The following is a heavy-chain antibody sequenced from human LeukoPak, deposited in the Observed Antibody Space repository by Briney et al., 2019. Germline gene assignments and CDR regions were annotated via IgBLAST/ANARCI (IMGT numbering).Heavy chain of an antibody. CDR2: IYYSGST. CDR1: GGSISSSSYY. D-gene: IGHD6-13*01. Sequence: KALETLSLTCTVSGGSISSSSYYWGWIRQPPGKGLEWIGSIYYSGSTYYNPSLKSRVTISVDTSKNQFSLKLSSVTAADTAVYYCARLAAGNFYYYYYMDVWGKGTTVTISS. CDR3: ARLAAGNFYYYYYMDV. J-gene: IGHJ6*03. V-gene: IGHV4-39*01.